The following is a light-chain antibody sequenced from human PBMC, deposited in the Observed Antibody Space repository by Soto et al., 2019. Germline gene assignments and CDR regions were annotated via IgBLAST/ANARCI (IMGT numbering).Light chain of an antibody. J-gene: IGKJ4*01. V-gene: IGKV1-12*01. CDR3: QQASSFPLT. CDR1: QLISSW. CDR2: AAS. Sequence: IQITQSPSSVSASVGDTVTITCRASQLISSWLAWYQQKPGKAPKLLIYAASNLQSGVPSRFSGSESGTDFTLTISSLQPEDFATDFCQQASSFPLTFGGGTKVEI.